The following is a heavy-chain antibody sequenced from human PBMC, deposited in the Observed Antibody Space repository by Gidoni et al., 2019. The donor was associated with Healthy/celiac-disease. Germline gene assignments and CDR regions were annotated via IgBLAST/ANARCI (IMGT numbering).Heavy chain of an antibody. CDR3: ARPRTAGTTVVTDAFDI. CDR1: GYSFTRYW. V-gene: IGHV5-51*01. CDR2: IYPGDSDT. D-gene: IGHD4-17*01. J-gene: IGHJ3*02. Sequence: EVQLVQSGAAVKKPGESLKISSQGSGYSFTRYWIGWVRQMPGKGLEWMGIIYPGDSDTRYSPSFQGQVTISADKSISTAYLQWSSLKASDTAMYYCARPRTAGTTVVTDAFDIWGQGTMVTVSS.